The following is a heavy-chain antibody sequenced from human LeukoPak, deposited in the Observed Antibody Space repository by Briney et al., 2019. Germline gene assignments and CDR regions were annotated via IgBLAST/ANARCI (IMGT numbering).Heavy chain of an antibody. CDR3: ARYGSGTYRQFDY. Sequence: SETLSLTCTVSGGSISSDYWSWIRQPPGKGLEWIGYIYYSGITNYNPSLKSRVTISVDTSRNHFSLKLSSVTAADTAVYYCARYGSGTYRQFDYWGQGTLVTVSS. CDR2: IYYSGIT. V-gene: IGHV4-59*01. D-gene: IGHD3-10*01. J-gene: IGHJ4*02. CDR1: GGSISSDY.